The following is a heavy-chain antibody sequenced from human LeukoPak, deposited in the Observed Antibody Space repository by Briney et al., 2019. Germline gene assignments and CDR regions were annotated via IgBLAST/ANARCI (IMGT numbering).Heavy chain of an antibody. CDR2: ISAYNGNT. D-gene: IGHD5-18*01. CDR3: ARAGSYGHTYYFDY. CDR1: GYTFTSYG. J-gene: IGHJ4*02. Sequence: APVKVSCKASGYTFTSYGISWVRQAPGQGLEWMGWISAYNGNTNYAQKLQGGVTMTTDTSTSTAYMELRSLRSDDTAVYYCARAGSYGHTYYFDYWGQGTLVTVSS. V-gene: IGHV1-18*01.